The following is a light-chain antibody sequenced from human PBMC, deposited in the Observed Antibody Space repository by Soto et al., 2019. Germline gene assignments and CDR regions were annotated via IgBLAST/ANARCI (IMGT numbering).Light chain of an antibody. CDR2: EVN. J-gene: IGLJ1*01. CDR3: SSYTTSSSYV. Sequence: QSVLTQPASVSGSPGQSVTISCTGTSSDVGGYNYVSWYQQHPGTAPKLIIYEVNNRPLGVSNRFSGSKSGNTASLTISGLQAGDEADYFCSSYTTSSSYVFGPGTKVT. V-gene: IGLV2-14*01. CDR1: SSDVGGYNY.